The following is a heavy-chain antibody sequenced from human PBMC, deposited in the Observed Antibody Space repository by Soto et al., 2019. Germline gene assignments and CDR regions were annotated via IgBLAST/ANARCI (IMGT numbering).Heavy chain of an antibody. CDR1: GFRFSSYG. D-gene: IGHD3-16*02. J-gene: IGHJ5*02. CDR2: IWFDGSDK. Sequence: QVQLVESGGGVVQSGRSRRLSCEVSGFRFSSYGMHWVRQPPGKGPEWVAGIWFDGSDKFYADSVKGRFTTSRDNSKNTLSLQMNSLRTEDSAVYYCARGRIVVPPSASWGRGTLVTVSS. CDR3: ARGRIVVPPSAS. V-gene: IGHV3-33*01.